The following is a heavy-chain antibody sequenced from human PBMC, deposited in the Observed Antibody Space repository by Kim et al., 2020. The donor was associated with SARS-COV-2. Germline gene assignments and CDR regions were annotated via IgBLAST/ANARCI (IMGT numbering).Heavy chain of an antibody. CDR1: GGSFSGYY. Sequence: SETLSLTCAVYGGSFSGYYWSCIRQPPGKGLEWIGEINHSGSTNYNPSLKSRVTISVDTSKNQFSLKLSSVTAADTAVYYCARKAVAGKGPFDYWGQGTLVTVSS. J-gene: IGHJ4*02. CDR2: INHSGST. CDR3: ARKAVAGKGPFDY. V-gene: IGHV4-34*01. D-gene: IGHD6-19*01.